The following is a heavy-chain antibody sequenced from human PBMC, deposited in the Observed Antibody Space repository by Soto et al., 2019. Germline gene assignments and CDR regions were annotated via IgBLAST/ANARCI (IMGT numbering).Heavy chain of an antibody. D-gene: IGHD2-15*01. CDR2: MNPNSGNT. Sequence: QVQLVQSGAEVKKPGASVKVSCKASGYTFTSYDINWVRQATGQGLEGMGWMNPNSGNTGYAQKFQGRVTMTRNTSISTAYMELSSLRSEDTAVYYCARKGYCSGGSCYSYYYWGQGTLVTVSS. V-gene: IGHV1-8*01. CDR3: ARKGYCSGGSCYSYYY. J-gene: IGHJ4*02. CDR1: GYTFTSYD.